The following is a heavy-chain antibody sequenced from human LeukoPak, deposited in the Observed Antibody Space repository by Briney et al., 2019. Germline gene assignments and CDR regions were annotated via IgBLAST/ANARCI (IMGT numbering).Heavy chain of an antibody. V-gene: IGHV1-69*01. CDR2: IIPIFGQA. J-gene: IGHJ4*02. D-gene: IGHD5-24*01. CDR3: EGAKGDGYNLIDY. Sequence: GACVKVSCEASVDTFSSYAISCVRGAPGQGRECVGGIIPIFGQANYTQKFRRRVTPSADESTSTAYMEQRTPRSQNTRVYYCEGAKGDGYNLIDYGGQGTLVTVSS. CDR1: VDTFSSYA.